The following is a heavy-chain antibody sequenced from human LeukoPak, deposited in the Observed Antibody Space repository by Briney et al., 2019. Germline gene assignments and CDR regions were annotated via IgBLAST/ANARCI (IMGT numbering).Heavy chain of an antibody. J-gene: IGHJ5*02. CDR2: ISGSGGST. D-gene: IGHD5-12*01. CDR1: GFTFSSYS. CDR3: AKGYSGYDQWRFDP. V-gene: IGHV3-23*01. Sequence: GGSLRLSCAASGFTFSSYSMSWVRQAPGKGLEWVSSISGSGGSTYYADSVKGRFTISRDNSKNTLYLQMNSLRAEDTAVYYCAKGYSGYDQWRFDPWGQGTLVTVSS.